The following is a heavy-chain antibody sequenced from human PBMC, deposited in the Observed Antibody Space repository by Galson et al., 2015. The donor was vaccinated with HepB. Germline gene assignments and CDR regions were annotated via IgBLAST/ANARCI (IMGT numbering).Heavy chain of an antibody. CDR3: AKDGIMVANNPYHFHY. CDR2: ITSSGGNS. V-gene: IGHV3-23*01. CDR1: GFSFTRYA. J-gene: IGHJ4*02. D-gene: IGHD2-15*01. Sequence: SLRLSCAASGFSFTRYAMTWVRQAPGKGLEWVSSITSSGGNSYHPDSVKGRFTVSRDNSKNTLLLQLNSLRAEDTAMYFCAKDGIMVANNPYHFHYWGQGTLSPSPQ.